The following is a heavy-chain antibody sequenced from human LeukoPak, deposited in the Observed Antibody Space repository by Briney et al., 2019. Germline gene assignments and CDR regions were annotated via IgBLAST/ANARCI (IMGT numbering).Heavy chain of an antibody. D-gene: IGHD6-13*01. CDR2: INHSGST. V-gene: IGHV4-34*01. CDR1: GGSFSGYY. J-gene: IGHJ4*02. Sequence: PSETLSLTCAVYGGSFSGYYWSWIRQPPGKGLEWIGEINHSGSTNYNPSLKSRVTISVDTSKNQFSLKLSSVTAADTAVYYCARPEAAAGTYYFDYWGQGTLVTVSS. CDR3: ARPEAAAGTYYFDY.